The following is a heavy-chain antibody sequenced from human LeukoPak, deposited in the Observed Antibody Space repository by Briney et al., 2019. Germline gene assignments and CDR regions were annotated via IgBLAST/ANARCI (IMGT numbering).Heavy chain of an antibody. J-gene: IGHJ5*02. CDR1: GGSISSYY. CDR3: ARDRSTMVRGVIAGNWFDP. V-gene: IGHV4-4*07. D-gene: IGHD3-10*01. CDR2: IYTSGST. Sequence: SETLSLTCTVSGGSISSYYWSWVRQPAGKGLEWIGRIYTSGSTNYNPSLKSRVTMSVDTSKNQFSLMLSSVTAADTAVYYCARDRSTMVRGVIAGNWFDPWGQGTLVTVSS.